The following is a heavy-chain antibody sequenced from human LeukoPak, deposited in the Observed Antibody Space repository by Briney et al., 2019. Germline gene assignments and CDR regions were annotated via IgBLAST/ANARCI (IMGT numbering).Heavy chain of an antibody. D-gene: IGHD3-10*01. J-gene: IGHJ5*02. CDR2: IKQDGSEK. V-gene: IGHV3-7*01. CDR1: GFTFSSYW. Sequence: PGGSLRLSCAASGFTFSSYWMSWVRQAPGKGLEWVANIKQDGSEKYYVDSVKGRFTVSRDNAKNSLYLQMISLSADDTAVYYCFQYDSGGTWGQGTLVTVSS. CDR3: FQYDSGGT.